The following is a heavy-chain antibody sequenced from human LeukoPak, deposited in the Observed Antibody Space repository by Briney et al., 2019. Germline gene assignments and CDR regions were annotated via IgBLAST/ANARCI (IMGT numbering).Heavy chain of an antibody. CDR1: GLTFSSYG. Sequence: GRSLRLSCAASGLTFSSYGMHWVRQAPGKGLEWVAVIWYDGSNKYYADSVKGRFTISRDNSKNTLYLQMNSLRAEDTAVYYCARDRSSGWSPFDYWGQGTLVTVSS. CDR2: IWYDGSNK. D-gene: IGHD6-19*01. CDR3: ARDRSSGWSPFDY. V-gene: IGHV3-33*01. J-gene: IGHJ4*02.